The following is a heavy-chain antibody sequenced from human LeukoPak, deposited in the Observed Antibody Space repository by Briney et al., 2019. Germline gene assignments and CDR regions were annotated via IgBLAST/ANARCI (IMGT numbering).Heavy chain of an antibody. V-gene: IGHV1-69*01. CDR2: IIPIFGTA. CDR1: GGTFSSYA. J-gene: IGHJ4*02. Sequence: SVKVSCKASGGTFSSYAISWVRQAPGQGLEWMGGIIPIFGTANYAQKFQGRVTIAADESTSTAYMELSSLRSEDTAVYYCARENCSGGSCYFDTLAYFDYWGQGTLVTVSS. CDR3: ARENCSGGSCYFDTLAYFDY. D-gene: IGHD2-15*01.